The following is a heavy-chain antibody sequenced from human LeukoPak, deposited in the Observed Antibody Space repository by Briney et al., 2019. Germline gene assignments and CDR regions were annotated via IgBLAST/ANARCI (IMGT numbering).Heavy chain of an antibody. D-gene: IGHD2-2*01. CDR2: IIPIFDTA. CDR1: GGTFSSYA. CDR3: ARDGVYCSSTSRQSSHFQH. V-gene: IGHV1-69*05. J-gene: IGHJ1*01. Sequence: ASVKVSCKASGGTFSSYAISWVRQAPGQGLEWMGGIIPIFDTANYAQKFQGRVTITTDESTSTAYMELSSLRSEDTAVYYCARDGVYCSSTSRQSSHFQHWGQGTLVTVSS.